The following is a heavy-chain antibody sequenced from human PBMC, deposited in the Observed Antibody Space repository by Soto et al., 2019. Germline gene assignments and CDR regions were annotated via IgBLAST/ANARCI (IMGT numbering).Heavy chain of an antibody. CDR1: GFTFSNNG. CDR2: IWYVGSKK. V-gene: IGHV3-33*01. Sequence: QVQLVESGGGVVQPGRSLRLSCAASGFTFSNNGMHWVRQAPGKGLEWVAVIWYVGSKKYYADSVMGRFTISRDDPQNTLYLQMSNLRAEDTAVYYCARDAGGWAGYFQVTNWGQGTLVTVSS. J-gene: IGHJ4*02. D-gene: IGHD2-2*03. CDR3: ARDAGGWAGYFQVTN.